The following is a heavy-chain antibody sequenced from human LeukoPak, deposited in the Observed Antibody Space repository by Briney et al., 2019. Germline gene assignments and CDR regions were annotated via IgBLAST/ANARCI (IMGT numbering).Heavy chain of an antibody. V-gene: IGHV3-23*01. Sequence: GGSLRLSCAASGFTFSSYGMSWVRQAPGKGLEWVSAISGSGGSTYYADSVRGRSTISRDNSKNTLYLQMNSLRAEDAAVYFCAKAPVTSCRGAYCYPFDSWGQGTLVTVSS. J-gene: IGHJ4*02. CDR1: GFTFSSYG. CDR2: ISGSGGST. D-gene: IGHD2-21*01. CDR3: AKAPVTSCRGAYCYPFDS.